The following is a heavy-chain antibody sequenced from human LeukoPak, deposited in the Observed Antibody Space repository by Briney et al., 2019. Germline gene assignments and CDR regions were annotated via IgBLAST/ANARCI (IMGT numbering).Heavy chain of an antibody. CDR1: GGSSSGYY. D-gene: IGHD6-19*01. CDR3: ARLGVSSGWPDPFDY. CDR2: INHSGSP. J-gene: IGHJ4*02. V-gene: IGHV4-34*01. Sequence: TSETLSLTCAVYGGSSSGYYWSWIREPPRKRLEWIGEINHSGSPNYNPSLKSRVTISVDTSKNQFSLKLSSVTAADTAVYYCARLGVSSGWPDPFDYWGQGTLVTVSS.